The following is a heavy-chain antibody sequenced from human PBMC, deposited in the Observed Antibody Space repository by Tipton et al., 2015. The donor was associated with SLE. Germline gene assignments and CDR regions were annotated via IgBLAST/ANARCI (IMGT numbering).Heavy chain of an antibody. Sequence: GSLRLSCVASGFSFTTYSMSWVRRAPGKGLEWVANIKGDGLDKYYVDSVKGRFVISRDNAKNSLDLQMSSLRAEDTAVYYCVRVGKGTAGYFDSWGQGTLVTVSS. CDR1: GFSFTTYS. J-gene: IGHJ4*02. CDR2: IKGDGLDK. V-gene: IGHV3-7*01. CDR3: VRVGKGTAGYFDS. D-gene: IGHD6-13*01.